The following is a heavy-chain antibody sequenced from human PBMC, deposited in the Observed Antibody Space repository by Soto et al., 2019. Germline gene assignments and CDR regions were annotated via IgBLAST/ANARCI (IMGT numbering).Heavy chain of an antibody. J-gene: IGHJ4*02. V-gene: IGHV4-31*03. CDR2: IHFSGET. D-gene: IGHD2-21*01. Sequence: TLSLRYTVSGATIGRGGDYWTLIRQHPGKALEWMGHIHFSGETNYNPSLMGRLTMSIDTSTNQFSLNLAAVTAADTAMYYCARDQGGDLDYWGQGTLVTVSS. CDR3: ARDQGGDLDY. CDR1: GATIGRGGDY.